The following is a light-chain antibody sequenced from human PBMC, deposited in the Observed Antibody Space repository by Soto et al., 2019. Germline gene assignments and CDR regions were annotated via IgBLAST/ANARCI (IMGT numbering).Light chain of an antibody. CDR3: EQYGSSVTWT. V-gene: IGKV3-20*01. CDR2: AAF. J-gene: IGKJ1*01. Sequence: EVVLTQSPGTVSLSPGETATLSCRASQSIPNYYLAWYQHKPGQAPRVLIYAAFSRATGIPDQFSGSGSGTDSTLSISRLETEDVAVYYCEQYGSSVTWTFGQGTKVEI. CDR1: QSIPNYY.